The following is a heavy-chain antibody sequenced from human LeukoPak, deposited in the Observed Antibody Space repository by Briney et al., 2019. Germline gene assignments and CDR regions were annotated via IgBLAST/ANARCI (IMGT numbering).Heavy chain of an antibody. CDR3: AREFVVVPGNPFDY. Sequence: ASVKVSCKASGYTFTGYYMHWVRQAPGQGLEWMGWINPNSGGTNYAQKFQGRVTMTRDTSISTAYMELCRLRSDDTAVYYCAREFVVVPGNPFDYWGQGTLVTVSS. D-gene: IGHD2-2*01. V-gene: IGHV1-2*02. J-gene: IGHJ4*02. CDR2: INPNSGGT. CDR1: GYTFTGYY.